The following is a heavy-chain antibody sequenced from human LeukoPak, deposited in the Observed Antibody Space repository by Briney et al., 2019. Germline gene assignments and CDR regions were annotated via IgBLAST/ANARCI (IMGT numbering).Heavy chain of an antibody. CDR3: AAAAGTGFDY. CDR2: IYSGGST. CDR1: GFTFSSYS. D-gene: IGHD6-13*01. V-gene: IGHV3-66*01. J-gene: IGHJ4*02. Sequence: GGSLRLSCAASGFTFSSYSMNWVRQAPGKGLEWVSVIYSGGSTYYADSVKGRFTISRDNSKNTLYLQMNSLRAEDTAVYYCAAAAGTGFDYWGQGTLVTVSS.